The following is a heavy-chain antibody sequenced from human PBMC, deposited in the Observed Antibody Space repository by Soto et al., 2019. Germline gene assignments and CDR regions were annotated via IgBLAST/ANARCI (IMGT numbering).Heavy chain of an antibody. J-gene: IGHJ6*03. V-gene: IGHV1-18*01. Sequence: ASVKVSCKASGYTFTSYGISWVRQAPGQGLEWMGWISAYNGNKNYAQKLQGRVTMTTDTSTSTAYMELRSLRSDDTAVYYCARLGYCSSTSCYHYYYYMDVWGKGTTVTVSS. CDR1: GYTFTSYG. CDR2: ISAYNGNK. CDR3: ARLGYCSSTSCYHYYYYMDV. D-gene: IGHD2-2*01.